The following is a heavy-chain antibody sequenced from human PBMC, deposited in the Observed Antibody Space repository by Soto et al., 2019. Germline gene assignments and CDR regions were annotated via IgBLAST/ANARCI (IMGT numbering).Heavy chain of an antibody. V-gene: IGHV5-10-1*01. CDR2: IDPSDSYT. D-gene: IGHD6-13*01. CDR1: GYSFTSYW. Sequence: GESLKISCKGSGYSFTSYWISWVRQMPGKGLEWMGRIDPSDSYTNYSPSFQGHVTISADKSIGTAYLQWSSLKASDTAMYYCARHDLRQQLAPPGGMDVWGQGTTVTVSS. J-gene: IGHJ6*02. CDR3: ARHDLRQQLAPPGGMDV.